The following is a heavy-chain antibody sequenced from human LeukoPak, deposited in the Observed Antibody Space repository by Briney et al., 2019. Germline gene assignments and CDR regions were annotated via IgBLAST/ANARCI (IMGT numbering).Heavy chain of an antibody. CDR3: AKDPSFTGYPYFDY. V-gene: IGHV4-38-2*02. CDR2: MYYSGRT. D-gene: IGHD3-9*01. J-gene: IGHJ4*02. Sequence: PGGSLRLSCAASGFTFSDYYMSWIRQAPGKGLEWIGSMYYSGRTYYSPSLKSRVTISVDTSKNHLSLNLSSVTAADTAVYYCAKDPSFTGYPYFDYWGQGTLVTVSS. CDR1: GFTFSDYY.